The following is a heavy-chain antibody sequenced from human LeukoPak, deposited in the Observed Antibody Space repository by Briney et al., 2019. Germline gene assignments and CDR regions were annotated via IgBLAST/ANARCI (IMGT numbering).Heavy chain of an antibody. Sequence: SETLSLTCTVSGGSISSGSYYWSWIRQPAGKGLEWIGRIYTSRSTNYNPSLKSRVTISVDTSKNQFSLKLGSVTAADTAVYYCARCNYDFWSGSLAWFDPWGQGTLVTVSS. CDR2: IYTSRST. CDR1: GGSISSGSYY. V-gene: IGHV4-61*02. D-gene: IGHD3-3*01. CDR3: ARCNYDFWSGSLAWFDP. J-gene: IGHJ5*02.